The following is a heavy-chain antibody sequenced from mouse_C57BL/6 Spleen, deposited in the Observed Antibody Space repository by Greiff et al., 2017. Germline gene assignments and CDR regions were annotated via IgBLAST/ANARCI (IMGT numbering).Heavy chain of an antibody. D-gene: IGHD1-1*01. CDR2: IDPSDSET. J-gene: IGHJ2*01. CDR1: GYTFTSYW. CDR3: AREEITTVVVDY. V-gene: IGHV1-52*01. Sequence: QVQLQQPGAELVRPGSSVKLSCKASGYTFTSYWMHWVKQRPIQGLEWIGNIDPSDSETHYNQKFKYKATLTVDKSSSTAYMQLSSLTSEDSAVYYCAREEITTVVVDYWGQGTTLTVSS.